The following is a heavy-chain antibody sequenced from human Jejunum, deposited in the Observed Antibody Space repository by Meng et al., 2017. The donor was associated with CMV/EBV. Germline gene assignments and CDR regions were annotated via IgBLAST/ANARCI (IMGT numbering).Heavy chain of an antibody. CDR1: FDDYA. D-gene: IGHD3-16*01. CDR2: IVWHSGSI. CDR3: AKVTMPGQRGTGGLDV. V-gene: IGHV3-9*01. J-gene: IGHJ6*02. Sequence: FDDYAMQWVRQAPGKGLEWVSGIVWHSGSIGYADSVKGRFTISRDNAKNSLYLQMNSLRPEDTALYYCAKVTMPGQRGTGGLDVWGQGTTVTVSS.